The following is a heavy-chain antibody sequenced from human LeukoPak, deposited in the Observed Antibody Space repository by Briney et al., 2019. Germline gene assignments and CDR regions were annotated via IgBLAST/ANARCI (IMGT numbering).Heavy chain of an antibody. CDR2: ISGSGGST. Sequence: PGGSLRLSCAASGFTFSSYAMSWVRQAPGKGLEWVSAISGSGGSTYYADSVKGRFTISRDNSKNTLYLQMNSLRAEDTAVYYCATGYCSGGSCYSDWGQGTLVTVFS. CDR1: GFTFSSYA. CDR3: ATGYCSGGSCYSD. V-gene: IGHV3-23*01. D-gene: IGHD2-15*01. J-gene: IGHJ4*02.